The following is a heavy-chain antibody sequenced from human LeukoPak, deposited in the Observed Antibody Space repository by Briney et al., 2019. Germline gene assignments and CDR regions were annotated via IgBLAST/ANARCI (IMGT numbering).Heavy chain of an antibody. J-gene: IGHJ4*02. CDR2: ISGSSGST. D-gene: IGHD4-17*01. V-gene: IGHV3-23*01. CDR1: GFTFSSYS. Sequence: PGGSLRLSCAASGFTFSSYSLTWVRQAPGKGLEWASTISGSSGSTSYADSVKGRFTVSRDNSKSTLYLQMSSLRAEDTAVYYCAKVGTTVTAYYFDAWGQGTLVTVSS. CDR3: AKVGTTVTAYYFDA.